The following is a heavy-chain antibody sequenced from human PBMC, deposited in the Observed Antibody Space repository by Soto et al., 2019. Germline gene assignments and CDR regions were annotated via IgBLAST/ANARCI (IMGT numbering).Heavy chain of an antibody. D-gene: IGHD5-18*01. CDR1: GFTFSSYW. CDR2: INNDGRST. V-gene: IGHV3-74*01. J-gene: IGHJ4*02. Sequence: GGSLRLSCAASGFTFSSYWMHWVRQAPGKGLVWVSRINNDGRSTGYADSVKGRFTMSRDNAQNTLYLQMNSLRAEDTAVYYCARDVQLQSFDYWGQGTLVTVSS. CDR3: ARDVQLQSFDY.